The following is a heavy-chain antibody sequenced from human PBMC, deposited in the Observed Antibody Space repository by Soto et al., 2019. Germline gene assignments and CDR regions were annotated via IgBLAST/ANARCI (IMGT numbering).Heavy chain of an antibody. V-gene: IGHV3-30-3*01. J-gene: IGHJ4*02. Sequence: PGGSLRLSCAASGFTFSSYAMHWVRRAPGKGLEWVAVISYDGSNKYYADSVKGRFTISRDNSKNTLYLQMNSLRVEDTAVYYFAREILYHLPPAGYFDYWGQGTLVTVSS. CDR3: AREILYHLPPAGYFDY. CDR1: GFTFSSYA. CDR2: ISYDGSNK. D-gene: IGHD2-8*01.